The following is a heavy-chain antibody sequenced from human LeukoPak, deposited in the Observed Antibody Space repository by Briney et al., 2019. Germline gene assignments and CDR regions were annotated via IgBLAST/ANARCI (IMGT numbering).Heavy chain of an antibody. J-gene: IGHJ4*02. CDR1: GDSISSYY. D-gene: IGHD6-13*01. Sequence: PSETLSLTCTVSGDSISSYYWSWIRQPPGKGLEWIGYIYYSGSTNYNPSLKSRVTISVDTSKNQFSLKLSSVTAADTAVYYCARDAATYFDYWGQGTLVAVSS. CDR3: ARDAATYFDY. V-gene: IGHV4-59*01. CDR2: IYYSGST.